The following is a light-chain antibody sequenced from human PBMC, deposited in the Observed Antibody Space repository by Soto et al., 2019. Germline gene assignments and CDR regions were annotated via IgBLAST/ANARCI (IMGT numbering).Light chain of an antibody. J-gene: IGKJ2*01. CDR2: KTS. V-gene: IGKV1-5*03. CDR1: QSISGL. Sequence: DIQMTQSPSTLSASVGDRVNITCRASQSISGLLAWYQQKLGKAPNLLIYKTSSLESGVPSRFSGRGSGTECTLTISSLQPDDFATYSCQQYNTYFRTFGQGTKLEIK. CDR3: QQYNTYFRT.